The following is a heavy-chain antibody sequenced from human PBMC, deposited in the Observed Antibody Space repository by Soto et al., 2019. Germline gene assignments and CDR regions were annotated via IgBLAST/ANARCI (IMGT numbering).Heavy chain of an antibody. D-gene: IGHD2-2*01. CDR3: ARGGCSSTSCYDFGGYYYYMDV. CDR2: MNPNSGNT. J-gene: IGHJ6*03. CDR1: GYTFTSYD. V-gene: IGHV1-8*01. Sequence: GASVKVSCKASGYTFTSYDINWVRQATGQGLEWMGWMNPNSGNTGYAQKFQGRVTMTRNTSISTAYMELSSLRSEDTAVYYCARGGCSSTSCYDFGGYYYYMDVWGKGTTVTVSS.